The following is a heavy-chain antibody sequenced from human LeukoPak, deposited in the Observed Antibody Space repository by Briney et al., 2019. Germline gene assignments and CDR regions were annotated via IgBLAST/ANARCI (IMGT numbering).Heavy chain of an antibody. CDR2: LYIGGNT. J-gene: IGHJ4*02. CDR1: GLTVNNNY. V-gene: IGHV3-53*01. Sequence: GSLRLSCAASGLTVNNNYMNWVRQAPGKGLEWVSALYIGGNTYYADFVRGRFTISRDNSKNTLYLQMNSLRAEDTAIYYCMTAAGYNFGQYWGQGTLVTVSS. D-gene: IGHD5-18*01. CDR3: MTAAGYNFGQY.